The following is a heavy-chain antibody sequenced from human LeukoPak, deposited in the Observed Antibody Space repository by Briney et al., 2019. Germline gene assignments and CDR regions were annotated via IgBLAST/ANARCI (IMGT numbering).Heavy chain of an antibody. CDR3: ARGPNSNWSGLDF. V-gene: IGHV3-21*01. J-gene: IGHJ4*02. Sequence: GGSLRLSCAASGFTFSSYSMNWVRQAPGKGLEWVSSIGSSSSYIYYADSVKGRFTISRDNAKNSLYLQMNSLRAEDTAVYYCARGPNSNWSGLDFWGQGTLLTVSS. CDR1: GFTFSSYS. D-gene: IGHD6-6*01. CDR2: IGSSSSYI.